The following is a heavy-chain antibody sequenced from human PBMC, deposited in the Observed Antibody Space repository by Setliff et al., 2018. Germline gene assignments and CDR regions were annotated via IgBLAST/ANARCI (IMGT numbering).Heavy chain of an antibody. CDR2: MNPNSGNT. CDR1: GYTFTSYD. Sequence: ASVKVSCKASGYTFTSYDINWVRQATGQGLEWMGWMNPNSGNTGYAQKLQGRVTMTTDTSTSTAYMELRSLRSDDTAVYYCASDGQGNYNFWSGSYYYYGMDVWGQGTTVTVSS. J-gene: IGHJ6*02. V-gene: IGHV1-8*02. CDR3: ASDGQGNYNFWSGSYYYYGMDV. D-gene: IGHD3-3*01.